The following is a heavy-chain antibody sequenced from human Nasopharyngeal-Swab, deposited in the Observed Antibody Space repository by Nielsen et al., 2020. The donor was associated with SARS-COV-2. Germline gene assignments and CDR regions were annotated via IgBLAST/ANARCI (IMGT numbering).Heavy chain of an antibody. J-gene: IGHJ6*02. CDR3: ASLGEGGMDV. V-gene: IGHV5-10-1*01. D-gene: IGHD3-16*01. CDR1: RYSFTSYW. Sequence: GGSLRLSCKGSRYSFTSYWISWVRQMPGKGLVWMGRIDPSDSYTNYSPSFQGHVTISADKSISTAYLQWSSLKASDTAMYYCASLGEGGMDVWGQGTTVTVSS. CDR2: IDPSDSYT.